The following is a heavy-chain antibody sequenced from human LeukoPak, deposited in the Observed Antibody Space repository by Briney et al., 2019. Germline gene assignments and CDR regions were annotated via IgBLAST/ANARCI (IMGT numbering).Heavy chain of an antibody. V-gene: IGHV4-30-4*01. J-gene: IGHJ5*02. D-gene: IGHD3-10*01. CDR1: GGSISSGDYY. Sequence: SQTLSLTRTVSGGSISSGDYYWSWIRQPPGKGLEWIGYIYYSGSTYYNPSLKSRVTISVDTSKNQFSLKLSSVTAADTAVYYCARVLLWFGELGGWFDPWGQGTLVTVSS. CDR3: ARVLLWFGELGGWFDP. CDR2: IYYSGST.